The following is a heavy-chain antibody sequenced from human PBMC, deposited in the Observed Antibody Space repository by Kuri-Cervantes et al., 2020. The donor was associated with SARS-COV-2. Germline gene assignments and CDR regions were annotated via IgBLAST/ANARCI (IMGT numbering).Heavy chain of an antibody. CDR3: ARSPGDGDYDPFDY. CDR2: ITSSSSI. Sequence: GESLKISCAASGFTFSSYNMNWVRQAPGKGLEWISYITSSSSIYYAVSVKGRFTISRDNAKNSLYLQMNSLRAEDTAVYYCARSPGDGDYDPFDYWGQGTLVTVSS. V-gene: IGHV3-21*05. CDR1: GFTFSSYN. J-gene: IGHJ4*02. D-gene: IGHD4-17*01.